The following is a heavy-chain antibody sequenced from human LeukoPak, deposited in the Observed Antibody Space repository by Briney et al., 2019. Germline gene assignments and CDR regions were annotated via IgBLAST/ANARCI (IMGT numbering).Heavy chain of an antibody. CDR1: GGSFSGYY. Sequence: SETLSLTCAVSGGSFSGYYWSWIRQPPGKGLESIGEINHSGSTNYNPSLKSRVTISVDTSKNQFSLKLSSVTAADTAVYYCARTPYYYGSGSPHNWFDPWGQGTLVTVSS. D-gene: IGHD3-10*01. J-gene: IGHJ5*02. CDR2: INHSGST. V-gene: IGHV4-34*01. CDR3: ARTPYYYGSGSPHNWFDP.